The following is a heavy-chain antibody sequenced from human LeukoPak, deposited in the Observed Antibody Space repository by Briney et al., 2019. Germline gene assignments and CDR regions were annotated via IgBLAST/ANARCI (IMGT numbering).Heavy chain of an antibody. CDR1: GFTFSSYA. D-gene: IGHD2-15*01. Sequence: GGSLRLSCAASGFTFSSYAMHWVRQAPGKGLEWVAVISYDGSNKYYADSVKGRFTISRDNSKNTLYLQMNSLRAEDTAVYYCARVAAVPYYYYGMDVWGQGTTVTVSS. CDR3: ARVAAVPYYYYGMDV. J-gene: IGHJ6*02. V-gene: IGHV3-30-3*01. CDR2: ISYDGSNK.